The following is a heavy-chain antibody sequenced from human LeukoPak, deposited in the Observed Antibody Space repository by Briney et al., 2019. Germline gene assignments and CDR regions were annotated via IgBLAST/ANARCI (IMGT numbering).Heavy chain of an antibody. CDR1: GFTFSSYS. Sequence: GGSLRLSCAASGFTFSSYSMNWVRHAPGKGLEWVPSISSSSSYIYYADSVKGRFTISRDNAKNSLYLQMNSLRAEDTAVYYCARDERVVVVPAAAMRRGWFDPWGQGTLVTVSS. V-gene: IGHV3-21*01. D-gene: IGHD2-2*01. J-gene: IGHJ5*02. CDR2: ISSSSSYI. CDR3: ARDERVVVVPAAAMRRGWFDP.